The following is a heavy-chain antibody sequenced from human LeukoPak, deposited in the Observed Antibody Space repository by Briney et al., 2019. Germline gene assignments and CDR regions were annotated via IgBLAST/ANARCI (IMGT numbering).Heavy chain of an antibody. Sequence: PSETLSLTCTVSGGSISNYYGSWIRQPAGKGLEWIGRIYSSETTDYNPSLQGRAAMSVDTSKNQFSLKLSSVTAADTAVYYCAXTHXSGGNCYHFDYWGQGTLVTVSS. J-gene: IGHJ4*02. CDR3: AXTHXSGGNCYHFDY. D-gene: IGHD2-15*01. CDR2: IYSSETT. CDR1: GGSISNYY. V-gene: IGHV4-4*07.